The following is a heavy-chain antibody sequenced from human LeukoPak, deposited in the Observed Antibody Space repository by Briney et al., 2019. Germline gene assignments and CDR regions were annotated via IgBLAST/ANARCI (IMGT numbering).Heavy chain of an antibody. V-gene: IGHV3-74*01. J-gene: IGHJ4*02. CDR2: INSDGSST. D-gene: IGHD3-9*01. CDR1: GLTFSSYW. CDR3: ASPLRYFDPGDY. Sequence: GGSLRLSCAASGLTFSSYWMHWVRQAPGKGLVWVSRINSDGSSTSYADSVKGRFTISRDNAKNSLYLQMNSLRAEDTAVYYCASPLRYFDPGDYWGQGTLVTVSS.